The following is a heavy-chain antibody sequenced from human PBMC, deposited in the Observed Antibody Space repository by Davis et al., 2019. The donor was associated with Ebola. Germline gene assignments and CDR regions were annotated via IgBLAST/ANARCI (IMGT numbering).Heavy chain of an antibody. CDR3: ARTRTYGNTGIYDAFDI. CDR1: GGSISSFY. V-gene: IGHV4-59*08. J-gene: IGHJ3*02. Sequence: SETLSLTCTVSGGSISSFYWSWIRQPPGKGLEWIGYISYTGNTNYISSLRSRVTISADTSKNQFSLRLRSVTAADTAVYYCARTRTYGNTGIYDAFDIWGQGTMVTVSS. D-gene: IGHD4-11*01. CDR2: ISYTGNT.